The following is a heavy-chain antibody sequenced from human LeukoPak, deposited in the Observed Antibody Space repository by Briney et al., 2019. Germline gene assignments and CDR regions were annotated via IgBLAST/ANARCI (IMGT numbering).Heavy chain of an antibody. CDR3: ATTGNFYDMDV. J-gene: IGHJ6*03. D-gene: IGHD1-1*01. Sequence: GGSLRLSCAASGFAFISTSIHWVRQAPGKGLEWLSYSSTVTGNIYYADSVKGRLTISRDNAKSSLNLQISSLRAEDTAVYFCATTGNFYDMDVWGRGTTVIVSS. CDR2: SSTVTGNI. CDR1: GFAFISTS. V-gene: IGHV3-48*04.